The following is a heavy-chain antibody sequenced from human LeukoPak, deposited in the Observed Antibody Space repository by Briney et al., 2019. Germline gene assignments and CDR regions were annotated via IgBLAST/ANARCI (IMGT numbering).Heavy chain of an antibody. CDR3: AKAPLYCSGGSCLSAADY. CDR1: GFTFSSYG. Sequence: GRSLRLSCAASGFTFSSYGMYWVRQAPGKGLEWVAVISYDGSNKYYADSVKGRFTISRDNSKNTLYLQMNSLRAEDTAVYYCAKAPLYCSGGSCLSAADYWGQGTLVTVSS. D-gene: IGHD2-15*01. J-gene: IGHJ4*02. V-gene: IGHV3-30*18. CDR2: ISYDGSNK.